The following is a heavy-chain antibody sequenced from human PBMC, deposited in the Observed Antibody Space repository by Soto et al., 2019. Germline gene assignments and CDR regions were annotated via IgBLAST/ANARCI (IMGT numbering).Heavy chain of an antibody. CDR1: GFTLSGYA. D-gene: IGHD6-19*01. CDR2: ISSNGVGT. Sequence: GGSLRLSCAASGFTLSGYAMDWVRQAPGKGLEYVSGISSNGVGTYYANSVQGRFTISRDNSKNTVYLQMDSLRAEDMAVYYCARQAVAGTYYYYGMDVWGQGTTVTVSS. V-gene: IGHV3-64*01. CDR3: ARQAVAGTYYYYGMDV. J-gene: IGHJ6*02.